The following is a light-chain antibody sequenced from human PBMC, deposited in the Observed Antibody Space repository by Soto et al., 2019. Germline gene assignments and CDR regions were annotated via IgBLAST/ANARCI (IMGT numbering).Light chain of an antibody. CDR3: SSYTSSSTRL. CDR2: DVS. CDR1: SSDVGGYNY. Sequence: QSALTQPASVSGSPGQSITISCTGTSSDVGGYNYVSWYQQYPGKAPKVMIFDVSNRPSGVSDRFSGSKSGNTAFLTISGIQAEDEADYYCSSYTSSSTRLFGGGTKLTVL. J-gene: IGLJ3*02. V-gene: IGLV2-14*01.